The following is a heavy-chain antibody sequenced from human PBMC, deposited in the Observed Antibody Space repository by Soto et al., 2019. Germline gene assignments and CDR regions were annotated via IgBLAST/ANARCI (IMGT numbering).Heavy chain of an antibody. CDR1: GGSISSYY. Sequence: SETLSLTCTVPGGSISSYYWSWIRQPAGKGLEWIGRIYTSGSTNYNPSLKSRVTMSVDTSKNQFSLKLSSVTAADTAVYYCARDIAAAIRPDAFDIWGQGTMVTVSS. J-gene: IGHJ3*02. V-gene: IGHV4-4*07. D-gene: IGHD6-13*01. CDR3: ARDIAAAIRPDAFDI. CDR2: IYTSGST.